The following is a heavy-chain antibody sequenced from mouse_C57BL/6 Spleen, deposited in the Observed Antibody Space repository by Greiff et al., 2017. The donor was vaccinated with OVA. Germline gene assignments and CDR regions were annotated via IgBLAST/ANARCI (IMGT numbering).Heavy chain of an antibody. CDR3: ARKGIYYDYDRVYFDY. CDR2: INPNNGGT. V-gene: IGHV1-18*01. D-gene: IGHD2-4*01. CDR1: GYTFTDYN. J-gene: IGHJ2*01. Sequence: EVKLQQSGPELVKPGASVKIPCKASGYTFTDYNMDWVKQSHGKSLEWIGDINPNNGGTIYNQKFKGKATLTVDKSSSTAYMELRSLTSEDTAVYYCARKGIYYDYDRVYFDYWGQGTTLTVSS.